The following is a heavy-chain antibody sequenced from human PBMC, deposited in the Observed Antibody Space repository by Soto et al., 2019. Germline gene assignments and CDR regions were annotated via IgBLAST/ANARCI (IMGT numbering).Heavy chain of an antibody. CDR2: IIPILGIA. CDR1: GGTFSSYT. J-gene: IGHJ2*01. CDR3: AREPLIVVLTAIPRPGYFAL. D-gene: IGHD2-21*02. V-gene: IGHV1-69*08. Sequence: QVQLVQSGAEVKKPGSSVKVSCKASGGTFSSYTISWVRQAPGQGREWMGRIIPILGIANYAQKFQGRVTIPAVKSTSTPYMQLDSLRSEDTAVYYCAREPLIVVLTAIPRPGYFALWGRGTLVTVST.